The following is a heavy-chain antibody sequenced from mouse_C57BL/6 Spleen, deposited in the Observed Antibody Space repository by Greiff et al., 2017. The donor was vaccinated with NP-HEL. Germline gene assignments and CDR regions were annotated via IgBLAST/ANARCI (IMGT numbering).Heavy chain of an antibody. J-gene: IGHJ3*01. D-gene: IGHD1-1*01. CDR3: ARGDYYYGSSAWFAD. V-gene: IGHV1-26*01. CDR1: GYTFTDYY. Sequence: VQLQQSGPELVKPGASVKISCKASGYTFTDYYMNWVKQSHGKSLEWIGDINPNNGGTSYNQKFKGKATLTVDKSSSTAYMELRSLTSEDSAVYYCARGDYYYGSSAWFADWGQGTLVTVSA. CDR2: INPNNGGT.